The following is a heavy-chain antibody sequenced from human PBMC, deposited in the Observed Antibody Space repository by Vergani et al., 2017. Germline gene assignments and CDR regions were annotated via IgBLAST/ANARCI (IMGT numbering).Heavy chain of an antibody. D-gene: IGHD2-21*01. CDR2: TRNKANSYTT. J-gene: IGHJ3*02. Sequence: EVQLVESGGGLVQPGGSLRLSCAASGFTFSDHYMDWVRQAPGKGLEWVGRTRNKANSYTTEYAASVKGRFTISRDDSKNSLYLQMNSLRAEDTAVYYCAREVIGAYCGGDCYSDGAFDIWGQGTMVTVSS. CDR3: AREVIGAYCGGDCYSDGAFDI. V-gene: IGHV3-72*01. CDR1: GFTFSDHY.